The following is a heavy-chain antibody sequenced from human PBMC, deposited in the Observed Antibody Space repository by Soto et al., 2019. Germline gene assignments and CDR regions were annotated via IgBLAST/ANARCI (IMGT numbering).Heavy chain of an antibody. CDR1: GFTFSSYA. CDR2: ISGSGGST. Sequence: HPGGSLRLSCAASGFTFSSYAMSWVRQAPGKGLEWVSAISGSGGSTYYADSVKGRFTISRDNSKNTLYLQMNSLRAEDTAVYYCAKDTYYYYGMDVWGQGTTVTVSS. V-gene: IGHV3-23*01. J-gene: IGHJ6*02. CDR3: AKDTYYYYGMDV.